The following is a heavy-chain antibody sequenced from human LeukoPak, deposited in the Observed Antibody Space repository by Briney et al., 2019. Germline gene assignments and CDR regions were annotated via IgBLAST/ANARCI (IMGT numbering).Heavy chain of an antibody. J-gene: IGHJ4*02. Sequence: PGGSLRLSCAASGFTFSRYSMNWVRQAPGKGLEWVSYISRSSSTIHYADSVKGRFTISRDNAKSSLFLQMNSLRAEDTAVYYCASQRTGGLDFDYWGQGTLVTVSS. CDR3: ASQRTGGLDFDY. V-gene: IGHV3-48*04. CDR1: GFTFSRYS. CDR2: ISRSSSTI. D-gene: IGHD7-27*01.